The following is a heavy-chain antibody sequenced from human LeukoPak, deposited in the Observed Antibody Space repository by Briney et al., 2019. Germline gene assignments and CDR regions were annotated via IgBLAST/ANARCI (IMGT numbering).Heavy chain of an antibody. CDR3: ARDMESTMIRGPIKYFDS. V-gene: IGHV4-4*07. J-gene: IGHJ4*02. D-gene: IGHD3-10*01. Sequence: SETLSLTCTVSGGSISSYYWSWIRQPAGKGLEWIGRIYTSGSTNYNPSLKSRVTMSVDTSKNQFSLRLSSVTAADTAVYYCARDMESTMIRGPIKYFDSWGQGTLVSVSS. CDR1: GGSISSYY. CDR2: IYTSGST.